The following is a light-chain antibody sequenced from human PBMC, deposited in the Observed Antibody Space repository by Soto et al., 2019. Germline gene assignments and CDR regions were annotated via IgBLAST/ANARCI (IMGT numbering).Light chain of an antibody. V-gene: IGKV3-20*01. CDR1: QSVSSTY. J-gene: IGKJ2*01. Sequence: EIVLTQSPGTLSLSPGERATLSCRASQSVSSTYLAWYQQKPGQAPRLLIYGASSRATGIPDRFSGSGSGTDFTLTLSRLQPEDFAVYYCQQYLGSPPGYSFGQGTKLEIK. CDR3: QQYLGSPPGYS. CDR2: GAS.